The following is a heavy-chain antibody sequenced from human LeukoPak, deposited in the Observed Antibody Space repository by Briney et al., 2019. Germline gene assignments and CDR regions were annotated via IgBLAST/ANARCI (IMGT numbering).Heavy chain of an antibody. CDR2: IKQDGSEK. V-gene: IGHV3-7*01. J-gene: IGHJ6*04. D-gene: IGHD3-10*02. Sequence: GGSLRLSCAASGFTFSSCWMSWVRQAPGKGQEWVANIKQDGSEKYYVDSVKGRFTISRDNAKNSLYLQMNSLRAEDTAVYYCAELGITMIGGVWGKGTTVTISS. CDR3: AELGITMIGGV. CDR1: GFTFSSCW.